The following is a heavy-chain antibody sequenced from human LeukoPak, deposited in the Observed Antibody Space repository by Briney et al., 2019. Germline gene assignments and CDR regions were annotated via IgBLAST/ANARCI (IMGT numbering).Heavy chain of an antibody. CDR2: ISSSGCTI. V-gene: IGHV3-48*03. CDR1: GFTFSSYE. CDR3: ARAALYVPQQQLDD. D-gene: IGHD6-13*01. J-gene: IGHJ4*02. Sequence: GGSLRLSCAASGFTFSSYEMNWVRQAPGKGLEWVSYISSSGCTIYYADSVKGRFTISRDNAKNSLYLQMNSLRAEDTAVYYCARAALYVPQQQLDDWGQGTLVTVSS.